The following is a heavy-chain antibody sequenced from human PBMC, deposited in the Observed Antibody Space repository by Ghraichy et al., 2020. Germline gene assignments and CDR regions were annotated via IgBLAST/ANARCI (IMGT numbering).Heavy chain of an antibody. V-gene: IGHV3-74*01. J-gene: IGHJ4*02. CDR3: ATVFDF. CDR1: GFPLSSNW. Sequence: GGSRLSCVVSGFPLSSNWMHWVRQAPGKGLVWVSRIDDAGSGTSYADSVKGRFTVSRDDTRNTVYLQMNSLRAEDTAVYYCATVFDFWGQGALVTVSS. CDR2: IDDAGSGT.